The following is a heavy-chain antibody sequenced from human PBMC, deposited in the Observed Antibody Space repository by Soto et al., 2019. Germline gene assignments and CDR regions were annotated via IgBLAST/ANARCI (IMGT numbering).Heavy chain of an antibody. CDR3: ARVGDYDYIWGSYRSPFDY. CDR1: GYTFTSYA. J-gene: IGHJ4*02. Sequence: GASVKVSCKASGYTFTSYAMHWVRQAPGQRLEWMGWINAGNGNTKYSQKFQGRVTITRDTSASTAYMELSSLRSEDTAVYYCARVGDYDYIWGSYRSPFDYWGQGTLVTVSS. D-gene: IGHD3-16*02. CDR2: INAGNGNT. V-gene: IGHV1-3*01.